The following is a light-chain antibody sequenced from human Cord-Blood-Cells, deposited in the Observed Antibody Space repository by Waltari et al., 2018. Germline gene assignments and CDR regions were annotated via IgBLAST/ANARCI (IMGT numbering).Light chain of an antibody. J-gene: IGLJ3*02. CDR1: SSDVGGYNY. V-gene: IGLV2-14*03. CDR2: DVS. Sequence: QSALTQPASVSGSPGQSITISCTGTSSDVGGYNYVSWYQQHPGQAPKLMIYDVSNRPSGFANRFSGSKSGNTASLTISVLQAEDEADYYCSSYTSSSTWVFGGGTKLTVL. CDR3: SSYTSSSTWV.